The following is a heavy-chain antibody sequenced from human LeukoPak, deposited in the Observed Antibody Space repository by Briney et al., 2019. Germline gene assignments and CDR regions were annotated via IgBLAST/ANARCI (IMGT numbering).Heavy chain of an antibody. CDR1: GGSISGSSYY. CDR3: ARDSSSGYDD. CDR2: IYYSGST. Sequence: SETLSLTCTVSGGSISGSSYYWGWIRQPPGKGLEWIGSIYYSGSTNYNPSLKSRVTISVDTSKNQFSLKLSSVTAADTAVYYCARDSSSGYDDWGQGTLATVSS. D-gene: IGHD5-12*01. V-gene: IGHV4-39*07. J-gene: IGHJ4*02.